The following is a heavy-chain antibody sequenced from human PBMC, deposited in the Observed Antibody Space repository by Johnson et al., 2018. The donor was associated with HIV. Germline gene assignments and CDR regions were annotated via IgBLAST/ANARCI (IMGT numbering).Heavy chain of an antibody. Sequence: QVQLVESGGGLVQPGGSLRLSCAASGFTFSSCAMHWVRQAPGKGLEWVAVISYDGSNKYYAESVKGRFTISRDNSKNTVYLQMNSLRAEDTAVFYCAKDAYCSGGRCYGFGAFDIWGQGTMVTVSS. CDR2: ISYDGSNK. CDR3: AKDAYCSGGRCYGFGAFDI. CDR1: GFTFSSCA. J-gene: IGHJ3*02. D-gene: IGHD2-15*01. V-gene: IGHV3-30-3*01.